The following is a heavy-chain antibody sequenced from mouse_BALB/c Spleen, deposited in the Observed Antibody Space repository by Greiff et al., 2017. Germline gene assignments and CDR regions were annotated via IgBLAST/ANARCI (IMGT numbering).Heavy chain of an antibody. V-gene: IGHV2-2*02. CDR2: IWSGGST. CDR3: AKNWDEGAWFAY. Sequence: QVQLQQSGPGLVQPSQSLSITCTVSGFSLTSYGVHWVRQSPGKGLEWLGVIWSGGSTDYNAAFISRLSISKDNSKSQVFFKMNSLQANDTAIYYCAKNWDEGAWFAYWGQGTLVTVSA. CDR1: GFSLTSYG. J-gene: IGHJ3*01. D-gene: IGHD4-1*01.